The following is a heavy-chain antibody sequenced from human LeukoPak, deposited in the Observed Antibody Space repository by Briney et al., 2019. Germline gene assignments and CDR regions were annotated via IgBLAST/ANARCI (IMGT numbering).Heavy chain of an antibody. J-gene: IGHJ4*02. CDR1: GYTFTSYG. CDR3: ARRGYCSSTSCFKTFDY. V-gene: IGHV1-18*01. Sequence: GASVKVSCKASGYTFTSYGISWVRQAPGQGLEWMGWISAYNGNTNYAQKLQGRVTMTTDTSTSTAYMELRSLRSDDTAVYYCARRGYCSSTSCFKTFDYWGQGTLVTVSS. D-gene: IGHD2-2*01. CDR2: ISAYNGNT.